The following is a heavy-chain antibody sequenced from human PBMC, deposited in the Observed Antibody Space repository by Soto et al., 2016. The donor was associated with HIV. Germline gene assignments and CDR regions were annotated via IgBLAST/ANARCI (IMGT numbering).Heavy chain of an antibody. CDR2: IRSKANSYAT. V-gene: IGHV3-73*01. CDR3: TRPLEGGATTGDY. Sequence: EVQLVESGGGLVQPGGSLKLSCAASGFTFSGSAMHWVRQASGKGLEWVGRIRSKANSYATAYAASVKGRFTISRDDSKNTAYLQMNSLKTEDTAVYYCTRPLEGGATTGDYWGQGTLVTVSS. D-gene: IGHD1-26*01. J-gene: IGHJ4*02. CDR1: GFTFSGSA.